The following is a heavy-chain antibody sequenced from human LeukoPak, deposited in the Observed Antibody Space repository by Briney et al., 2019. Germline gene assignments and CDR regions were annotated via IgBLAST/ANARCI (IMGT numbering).Heavy chain of an antibody. CDR3: ARDGAITMIVVVIRAFDI. J-gene: IGHJ3*02. CDR2: IYHSGST. V-gene: IGHV4-38-2*02. Sequence: PSETLSLTCTVSGYSISSGYYWGWIRRPPGKGREWIGSIYHSGSTYYNPSLKSRVTISVDTSKNQFSLKLSSVTAADTAVYYCARDGAITMIVVVIRAFDIWGQGTMVTVSS. D-gene: IGHD3-22*01. CDR1: GYSISSGYY.